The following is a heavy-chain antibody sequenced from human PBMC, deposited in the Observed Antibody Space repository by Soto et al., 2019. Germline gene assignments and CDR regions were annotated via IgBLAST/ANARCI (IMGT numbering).Heavy chain of an antibody. Sequence: GGSLRLSCAASGFTFSSYAMSWVRQAPGKGLEWVSAISGSGGSTYYADSVKGRFTISRDNSKNTLYLQMNSLRAEDTAVYYCARLPDSAGWFDPWGQGTLVTVSS. CDR1: GFTFSSYA. V-gene: IGHV3-23*01. CDR3: ARLPDSAGWFDP. CDR2: ISGSGGST. J-gene: IGHJ5*02. D-gene: IGHD3-3*01.